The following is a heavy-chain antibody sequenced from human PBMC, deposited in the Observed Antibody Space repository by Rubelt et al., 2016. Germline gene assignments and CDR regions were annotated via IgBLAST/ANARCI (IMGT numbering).Heavy chain of an antibody. D-gene: IGHD6-19*01. J-gene: IGHJ4*02. CDR2: IYYSGST. V-gene: IGHV4-31*01. Sequence: QVQLQESGPGLVKPSQTLSLTCTVSGGSISSGGYYWSWIRQHPGKGLEWIGSIYYSGSTYYNPSFKSLVTISVDTSKNQFSLKLSSVTAADTAVYYCARVREQLGISSGWYYFDYWGQGTLVTVSS. CDR3: ARVREQLGISSGWYYFDY. CDR1: GGSISSGGYY.